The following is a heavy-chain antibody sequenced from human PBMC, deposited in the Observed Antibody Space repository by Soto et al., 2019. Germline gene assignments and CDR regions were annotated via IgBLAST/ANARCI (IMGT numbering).Heavy chain of an antibody. Sequence: QVQLQESGPGLVKPGETLSLTCSVSGGSIRSNDWSWIRQPPGKGLEYIGYISYNGNTKYKPSLKSRVTISVDTSKNQFSLKMSSVTAADTAVYYCARVSYHYVWGSSTGMDVWGQGTTVTVSS. CDR3: ARVSYHYVWGSSTGMDV. CDR1: GGSIRSND. CDR2: ISYNGNT. J-gene: IGHJ6*02. V-gene: IGHV4-59*01. D-gene: IGHD3-16*01.